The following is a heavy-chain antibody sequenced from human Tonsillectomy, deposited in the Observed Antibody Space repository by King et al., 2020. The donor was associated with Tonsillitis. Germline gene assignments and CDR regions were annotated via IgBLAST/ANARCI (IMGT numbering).Heavy chain of an antibody. V-gene: IGHV4-59*12. D-gene: IGHD2-8*01. Sequence: SWIRQPPGKGLEWIGYIYYSGSTNYTSSLKSRVTISVDRSKHQVSLKLSFVTAADTAVYYCARGGVFDLWVQGTMVTVSS. CDR3: ARGGVFDL. CDR2: IYYSGST. J-gene: IGHJ3*01.